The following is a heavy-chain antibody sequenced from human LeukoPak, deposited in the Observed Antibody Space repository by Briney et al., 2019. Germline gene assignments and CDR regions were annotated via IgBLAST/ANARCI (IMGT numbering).Heavy chain of an antibody. CDR3: ARDHGGVVDY. CDR1: GGSISSSSYY. J-gene: IGHJ4*02. Sequence: SETLSLTCTVSGGSISSSSYYWGWIRQPPGKGLEWIGSIYYSGNTYYNPSLKSRVTMSVDTSKNQFSLKLSSVTAADTAVYYCARDHGGVVDYWGQGTLVIVSS. D-gene: IGHD3-16*01. V-gene: IGHV4-39*07. CDR2: IYYSGNT.